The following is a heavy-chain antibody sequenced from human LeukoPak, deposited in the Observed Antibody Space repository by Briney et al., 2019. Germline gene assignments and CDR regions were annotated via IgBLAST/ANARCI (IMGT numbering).Heavy chain of an antibody. D-gene: IGHD6-6*01. CDR3: ARSSYSSSSSV. CDR2: INSDGSEG. Sequence: PGGSLRLSCAVSGFTFSGFWMSWSRQAPGKGLEWVASINSDGSEGYYADVVKGRFTISRDNAKNSLYLQINSLRAEDTAVYYCARSSYSSSSSVGGQGTMVTVSS. CDR1: GFTFSGFW. J-gene: IGHJ3*01. V-gene: IGHV3-7*03.